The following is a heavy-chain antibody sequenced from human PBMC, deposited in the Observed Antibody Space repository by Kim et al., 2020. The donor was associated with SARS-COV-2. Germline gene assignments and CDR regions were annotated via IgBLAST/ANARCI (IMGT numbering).Heavy chain of an antibody. Sequence: SPSFQGHVTISADKSISTAYLQWSSLKASDTAMYYCARLPSIAARPRDYWGQGTLVTVSS. V-gene: IGHV5-10-1*01. D-gene: IGHD6-6*01. CDR3: ARLPSIAARPRDY. J-gene: IGHJ4*02.